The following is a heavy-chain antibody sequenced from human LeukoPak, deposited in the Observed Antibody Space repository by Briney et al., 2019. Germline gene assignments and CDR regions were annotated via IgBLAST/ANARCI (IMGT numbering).Heavy chain of an antibody. CDR2: IKQDGSEK. V-gene: IGHV3-7*04. CDR3: AKDLTTGTLSSDC. CDR1: GFTFSTYW. J-gene: IGHJ4*02. D-gene: IGHD1-1*01. Sequence: GGSLRLSCAASGFTFSTYWMTWVRQAPGKGLEWVASIKQDGSEKYYVDSVKGRFTISRDNSKNTLYLQMNSLGGEDTAVYYCAKDLTTGTLSSDCWGQGTLVTVSS.